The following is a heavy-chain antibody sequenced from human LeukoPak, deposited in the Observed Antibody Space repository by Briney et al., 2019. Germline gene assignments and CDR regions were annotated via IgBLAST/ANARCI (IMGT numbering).Heavy chain of an antibody. CDR1: GFTFGSYA. J-gene: IGHJ4*02. Sequence: GGSLRLSCSASGFTFGSYAMHWVRQAPGKGLEYVSAISSNGGSTYYADSVKGRFTISRDNSKNTLYLQMSSLRAEDTAVYYCVKRVYYDILTGYYDYWGQGTLVTVSS. CDR3: VKRVYYDILTGYYDY. CDR2: ISSNGGST. D-gene: IGHD3-9*01. V-gene: IGHV3-64D*06.